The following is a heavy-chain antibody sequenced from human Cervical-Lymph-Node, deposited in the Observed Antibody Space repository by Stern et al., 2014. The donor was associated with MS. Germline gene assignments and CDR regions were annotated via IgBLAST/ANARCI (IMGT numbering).Heavy chain of an antibody. CDR2: IDYSGTT. D-gene: IGHD3-10*01. J-gene: IGHJ6*02. CDR3: ARDYYGSGRMDV. CDR1: GGSISTYQ. V-gene: IGHV4-59*01. Sequence: VQLQESGPGQVKPSETLSLTCSVSGGSISTYQWSWIRQPPGKGLEWIGYIDYSGTTHYTPSLKSRVTMSVHTSKNQFSLRLRSVTAADTAVYYCARDYYGSGRMDVWGQGTTATVTS.